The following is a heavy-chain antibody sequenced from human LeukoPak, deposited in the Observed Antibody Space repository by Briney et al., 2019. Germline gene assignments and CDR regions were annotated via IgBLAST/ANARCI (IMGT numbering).Heavy chain of an antibody. J-gene: IGHJ2*01. V-gene: IGHV4-61*02. CDR3: ARDSGSSWYFDL. CDR2: IYTSGST. CDR1: GRSIRSGSYY. Sequence: SQTLSLTCTVSGRSIRSGSYYWSWIRQPAGKGLEWIGRIYTSGSTNYNPSLKSRVTISVDTSKNQFSLKLSSVTAADTAVYYCARDSGSSWYFDLWGRGTLVTVSS. D-gene: IGHD2-15*01.